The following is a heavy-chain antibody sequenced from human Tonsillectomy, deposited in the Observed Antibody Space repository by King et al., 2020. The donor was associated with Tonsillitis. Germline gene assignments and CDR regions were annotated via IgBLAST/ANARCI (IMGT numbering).Heavy chain of an antibody. V-gene: IGHV4-34*01. Sequence: VQLQQWGAGLLKPSETLSLTCAVYGGSFSGYYWSWIRQPPGKGLEWIGEINHSGSTNYNPSLKSRVTVSVDTSKNQFSLKLSSVPAADTAVYYCARGRTYSDLPTRFLRVDPWGQGTLVTVSS. D-gene: IGHD3-3*01. CDR2: INHSGST. CDR1: GGSFSGYY. J-gene: IGHJ5*02. CDR3: ARGRTYSDLPTRFLRVDP.